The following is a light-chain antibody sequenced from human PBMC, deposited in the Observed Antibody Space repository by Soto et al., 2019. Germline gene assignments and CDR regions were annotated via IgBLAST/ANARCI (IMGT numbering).Light chain of an antibody. CDR3: LQHSSYPPT. CDR1: QGIRNE. J-gene: IGKJ1*01. V-gene: IGKV1-17*01. CDR2: AAS. Sequence: DIQMTQSPSSLSASVGDIVTITCRASQGIRNELGWYQQKPGKAPKRLIYAASSLQRGVPSRFSGSGSETEFTLTISSLQPEDFATYFCLQHSSYPPTFGQGTRLEVK.